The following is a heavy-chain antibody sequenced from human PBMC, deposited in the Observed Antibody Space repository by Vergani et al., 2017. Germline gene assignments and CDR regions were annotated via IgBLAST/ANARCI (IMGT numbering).Heavy chain of an antibody. Sequence: QVQLQESGPGLVKPSQTLSLTFTVSGGSISSGGYYWSWIRQHPGKGLEWIGYIYYRGSTDYNPSLKSRVTISVDTSKNQFSLKLSSVTAADTAVYYCARASSGWYVGNWFDPWGQGTLVTVSS. V-gene: IGHV4-31*03. CDR2: IYYRGST. CDR3: ARASSGWYVGNWFDP. CDR1: GGSISSGGYY. D-gene: IGHD6-19*01. J-gene: IGHJ5*02.